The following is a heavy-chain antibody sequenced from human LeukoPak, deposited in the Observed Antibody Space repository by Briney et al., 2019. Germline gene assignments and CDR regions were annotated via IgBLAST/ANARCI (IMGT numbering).Heavy chain of an antibody. CDR2: ISGNGHQT. CDR3: AKDANYYDSSGFFIPFDY. V-gene: IGHV3-23*01. J-gene: IGHJ4*02. D-gene: IGHD3-22*01. Sequence: GGSLRLSCSASGCAFSRFAMTWVRHLPGKGLDWVSTISGNGHQTYYGDSVKGRFSVSRDNSKNILYLQMDSLRADDSALYYCAKDANYYDSSGFFIPFDYWGQGTLVTVSS. CDR1: GCAFSRFA.